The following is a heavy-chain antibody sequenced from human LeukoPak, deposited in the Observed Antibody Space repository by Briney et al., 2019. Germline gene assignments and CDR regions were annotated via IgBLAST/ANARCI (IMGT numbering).Heavy chain of an antibody. Sequence: GGSLRLSCAASGFTFSRNVMHWVRQAPGMGLEWVALISYDGNNKFYADSVKGRFTISRDNSRNTLYLQMNSLRGEDAAVYSCARGGIPTGPYYYFYYMDVWGKGTAVTLSS. V-gene: IGHV3-30*01. CDR1: GFTFSRNV. D-gene: IGHD3-10*01. CDR2: ISYDGNNK. J-gene: IGHJ6*03. CDR3: ARGGIPTGPYYYFYYMDV.